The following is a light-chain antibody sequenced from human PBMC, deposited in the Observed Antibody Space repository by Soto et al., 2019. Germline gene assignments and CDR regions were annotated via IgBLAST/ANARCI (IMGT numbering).Light chain of an antibody. Sequence: QSVLTQPASVSGSPGQSITISCTGTSSDVGSYNLVSWYQQQSGKAPKLLIFGATYRPSGVSSRFSGSKSGNSASLTSSGRPAEDVADYYCCSYAGGASYVFGTGAKLTVL. V-gene: IGLV2-23*01. CDR3: CSYAGGASYV. CDR1: SSDVGSYNL. CDR2: GAT. J-gene: IGLJ1*01.